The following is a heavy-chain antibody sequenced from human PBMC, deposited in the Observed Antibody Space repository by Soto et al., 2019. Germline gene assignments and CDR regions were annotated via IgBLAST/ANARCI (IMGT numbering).Heavy chain of an antibody. V-gene: IGHV4-61*03. CDR3: VRDGQMVRGMDGSHHDGMDV. CDR1: GGSVSSDNFY. J-gene: IGHJ6*02. D-gene: IGHD3-10*01. Sequence: QVQLQESGPGLVKPSETLSLTCTVSGGSVSSDNFYWSWIRQPPGKGLEWLGYIYYSGNTNHNPALKSRVTISVDRSSNHFSLRLSSVTAADTAVYSCVRDGQMVRGMDGSHHDGMDVGGQGTTVTVSS. CDR2: IYYSGNT.